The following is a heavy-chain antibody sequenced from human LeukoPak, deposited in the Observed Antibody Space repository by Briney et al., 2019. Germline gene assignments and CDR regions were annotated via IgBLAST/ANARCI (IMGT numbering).Heavy chain of an antibody. CDR3: ARAHYDILTGYYPNYFDY. Sequence: ASVKVSCKASGHTFTGYYMHWVRQAPGQGLEWMGRINPNSGGTNYAQKFQGRVTMTRDTSISTAYMELSRLRSDDTAVYYCARAHYDILTGYYPNYFDYWGQGTLVTVSS. CDR1: GHTFTGYY. CDR2: INPNSGGT. V-gene: IGHV1-2*06. J-gene: IGHJ4*02. D-gene: IGHD3-9*01.